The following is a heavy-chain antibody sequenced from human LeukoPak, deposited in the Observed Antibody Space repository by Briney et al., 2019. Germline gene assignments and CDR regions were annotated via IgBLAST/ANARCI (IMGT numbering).Heavy chain of an antibody. CDR3: ARLASGSYGPLTPFDY. J-gene: IGHJ4*02. Sequence: PSETLSLTCTVSGGSISSYYWGWIRQPPGKGLEWIGDIYYGGSTNYNPSLKSRVTISVDTSKNQFSLRLSSVTAADTAVYYSARLASGSYGPLTPFDYWGQGTLVTVSS. D-gene: IGHD1-26*01. V-gene: IGHV4-59*08. CDR2: IYYGGST. CDR1: GGSISSYY.